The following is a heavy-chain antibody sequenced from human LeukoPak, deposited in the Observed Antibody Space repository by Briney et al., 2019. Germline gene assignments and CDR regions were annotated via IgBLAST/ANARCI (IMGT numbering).Heavy chain of an antibody. D-gene: IGHD3/OR15-3a*01. Sequence: ASVKVSCKASVYTFTGYYMHWVRQAPGQGLEWMGWINPNSGGTNYAQKFQGRVTMTRDTSISTAYMELSRLRSGDTAVYYCARDPGDWAYYFDYWGQGTLVTVSS. CDR2: INPNSGGT. CDR3: ARDPGDWAYYFDY. J-gene: IGHJ4*02. V-gene: IGHV1-2*02. CDR1: VYTFTGYY.